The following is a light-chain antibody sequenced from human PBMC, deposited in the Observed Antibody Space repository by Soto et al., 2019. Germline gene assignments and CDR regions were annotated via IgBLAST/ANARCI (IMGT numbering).Light chain of an antibody. CDR2: AAS. J-gene: IGKJ1*01. Sequence: AVQLTQSPSSLSASVGDRVTITCRASQGIRTDLGWYQQKPGKAPNLLIYAASSLRSGVPSRFSGSGSGTHFTLTINSLQAEDSATYFCLQDYTYPWTFGQGTKGDIK. V-gene: IGKV1-6*01. CDR1: QGIRTD. CDR3: LQDYTYPWT.